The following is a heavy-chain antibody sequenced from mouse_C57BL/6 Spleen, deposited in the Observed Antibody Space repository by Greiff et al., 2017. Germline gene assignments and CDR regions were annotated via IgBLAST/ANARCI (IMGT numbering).Heavy chain of an antibody. J-gene: IGHJ2*01. CDR3: ARSHGSSLYYFDY. Sequence: QVQLQQPGAELVRPGTSVKLSCKASGYTFTSYWMHWVKQRPGQGLEWIGVIDPSDSYTNYNQKFKGKATVTVDTSSSTAYMQLSSLTSEDSAVYYCARSHGSSLYYFDYWGQGTTLTVSS. D-gene: IGHD1-1*01. V-gene: IGHV1-59*01. CDR2: IDPSDSYT. CDR1: GYTFTSYW.